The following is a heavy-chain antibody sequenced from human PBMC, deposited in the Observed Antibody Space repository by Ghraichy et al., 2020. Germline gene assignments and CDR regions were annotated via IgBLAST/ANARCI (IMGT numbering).Heavy chain of an antibody. Sequence: SETQSLTCNVSGGSVRSSNYYWGWIRQPPGKGLEWIGSIYYSGNTYYNSSLKSRLTISVDTAKNQFSLNLSSVTAADTAVYYCVRGRGYSYGTFDHWGQGTLVTVSS. CDR1: GGSVRSSNYY. CDR3: VRGRGYSYGTFDH. CDR2: IYYSGNT. D-gene: IGHD5-18*01. J-gene: IGHJ4*02. V-gene: IGHV4-39*01.